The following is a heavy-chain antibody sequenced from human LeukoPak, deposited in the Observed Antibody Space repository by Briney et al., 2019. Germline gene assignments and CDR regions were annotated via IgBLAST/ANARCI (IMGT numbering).Heavy chain of an antibody. D-gene: IGHD6-19*01. Sequence: GGSLRLSCAASGFTFSSYVMSWVRQAPGKGLVWVSALNGGGDSTYYVDSVKGRFTTSRDNSKNTLYLQMNSLRAEDTAVYYCAKGSSNGRPYYFDYWGQGALVTVSS. CDR2: LNGGGDST. J-gene: IGHJ4*02. V-gene: IGHV3-23*01. CDR3: AKGSSNGRPYYFDY. CDR1: GFTFSSYV.